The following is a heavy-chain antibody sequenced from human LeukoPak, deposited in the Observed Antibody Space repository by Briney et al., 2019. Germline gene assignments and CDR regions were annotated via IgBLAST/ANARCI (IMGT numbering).Heavy chain of an antibody. CDR1: GGSISSYY. D-gene: IGHD3-10*01. CDR2: IYYSGST. J-gene: IGHJ4*02. V-gene: IGHV4-59*01. Sequence: PSETLSLTCTVSGGSISSYYWSWIRQPPGKGLEWIGYIYYSGSTNYNPSLKSRVTISVDTSKNQFSLKLSSVTAADSAVYYCARDYYCSGSLFDYWGQGTLVTVSS. CDR3: ARDYYCSGSLFDY.